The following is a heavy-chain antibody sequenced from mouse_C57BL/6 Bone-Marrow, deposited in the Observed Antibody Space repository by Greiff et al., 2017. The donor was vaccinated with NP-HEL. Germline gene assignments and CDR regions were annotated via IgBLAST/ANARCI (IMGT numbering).Heavy chain of an antibody. D-gene: IGHD2-2*01. Sequence: QVQLKQPGAELVKPGASVKLSCKASGYTFTSYWMHWVKQRPGRGLEWIGRIDPNRGGTKYNEKFKSKATLTVDKPSSTAYMQLSSLTSEDSAVYYCARSGGYDPLYYAMDYWGQGTSVTVSS. CDR1: GYTFTSYW. J-gene: IGHJ4*01. CDR3: ARSGGYDPLYYAMDY. CDR2: IDPNRGGT. V-gene: IGHV1-72*01.